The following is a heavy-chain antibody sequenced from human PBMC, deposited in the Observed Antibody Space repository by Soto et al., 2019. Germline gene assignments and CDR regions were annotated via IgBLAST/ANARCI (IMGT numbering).Heavy chain of an antibody. Sequence: PGGSLRLSCAASGFTFSSYSMNWVRQAPGKGLEWVSSISSSSSYIYYADSVKGRFTISRDSSRTTVYLQMNSLRPDDTAVYSCATWHLQEHAYDIWGQGTMVTVSS. CDR1: GFTFSSYS. V-gene: IGHV3-21*04. J-gene: IGHJ3*02. D-gene: IGHD1-1*01. CDR2: ISSSSSYI. CDR3: ATWHLQEHAYDI.